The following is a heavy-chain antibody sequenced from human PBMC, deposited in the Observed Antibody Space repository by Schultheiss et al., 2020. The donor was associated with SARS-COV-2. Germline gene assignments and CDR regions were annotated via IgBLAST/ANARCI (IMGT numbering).Heavy chain of an antibody. V-gene: IGHV3-33*01. CDR1: GVTFSSYG. D-gene: IGHD3-22*01. Sequence: GGSLRLSCAASGVTFSSYGMHWVRQAPGKGLEWVAVIWYDGSNKYYADSVKGRFTISRDNSKNTLYLQMNSLRAEDTAVYYCARAAYYYDSSGYHYYYGMDVWGQGTTVTVSS. J-gene: IGHJ6*02. CDR3: ARAAYYYDSSGYHYYYGMDV. CDR2: IWYDGSNK.